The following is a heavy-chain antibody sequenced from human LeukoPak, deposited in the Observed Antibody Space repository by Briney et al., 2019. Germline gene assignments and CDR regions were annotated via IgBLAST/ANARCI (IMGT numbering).Heavy chain of an antibody. CDR1: GFTLSSYA. CDR2: ISGSGGST. V-gene: IGHV3-23*01. CDR3: AKSREFLEWSTLYYFDY. D-gene: IGHD3-3*01. Sequence: PGGSLRLSCAASGFTLSSYAMSWVRQAPGKGLEWVSAISGSGGSTYYADSVKGRFTISRDNSKNTLYLQMNSLRAEDTAVYYCAKSREFLEWSTLYYFDYWGQGTLVTVSS. J-gene: IGHJ4*02.